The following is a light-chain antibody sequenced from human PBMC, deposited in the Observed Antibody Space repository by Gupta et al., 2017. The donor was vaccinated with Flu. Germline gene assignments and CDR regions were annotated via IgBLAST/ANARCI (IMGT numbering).Light chain of an antibody. CDR2: AKN. Sequence: QTVRITCQGYSVGNSYASWYQQKPGQAPDLVIYAKNIRPSGIPDRFSGSSSGNTASLTITGAQAEDEADYYCNSRDSTDNHQAVFGGGTKLTVL. J-gene: IGLJ2*01. CDR3: NSRDSTDNHQAV. CDR1: SVGNSY. V-gene: IGLV3-19*01.